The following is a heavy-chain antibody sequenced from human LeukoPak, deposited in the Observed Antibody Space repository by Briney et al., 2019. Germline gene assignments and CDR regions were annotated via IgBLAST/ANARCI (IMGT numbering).Heavy chain of an antibody. J-gene: IGHJ4*02. CDR1: GYTFTANY. D-gene: IGHD1-26*01. V-gene: IGHV1-2*02. CDR3: ASLSPYSGEPRDFDY. CDR2: INPNSGGT. Sequence: SLRVSCKPSGYTFTANYLHWVRQPPGQGLDYMEWINPNSGGTNYAQMFQGRVTMTRDTSISTAYMELSRLRSDDTAVYYCASLSPYSGEPRDFDYWGQGTLVTVSS.